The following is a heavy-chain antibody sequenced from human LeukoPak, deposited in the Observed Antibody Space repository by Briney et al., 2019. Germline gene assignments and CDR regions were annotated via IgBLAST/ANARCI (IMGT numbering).Heavy chain of an antibody. CDR3: AKGGSSWAYFDY. CDR2: IRYDGSNK. V-gene: IGHV3-30*02. Sequence: SGGSLRLSCAASGFTFSSYGMHWVRQAPGKGLEWVAFIRYDGSNKYYADSVKGRFTISRDNSKNTLYLQMNSLRAEDTAVYYCAKGGSSWAYFDYWGQGTLVTVSS. CDR1: GFTFSSYG. D-gene: IGHD6-13*01. J-gene: IGHJ4*02.